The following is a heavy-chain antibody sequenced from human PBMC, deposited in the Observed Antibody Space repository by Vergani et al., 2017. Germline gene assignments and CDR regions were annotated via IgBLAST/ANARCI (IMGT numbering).Heavy chain of an antibody. CDR2: ISSSSSYI. Sequence: EVQLVESGGGLVKPGGSLRLSCAASGFTFSSYSMNWVRQAPGKGLEWVSSISSSSSYIYYADSVKGRFTISRDNAKNSLYLQMNSLRAEDTAVYYCARPVGPSAIADGYHVWGQGTMVTVS. J-gene: IGHJ3*01. CDR1: GFTFSSYS. D-gene: IGHD3-10*01. CDR3: ARPVGPSAIADGYHV. V-gene: IGHV3-21*01.